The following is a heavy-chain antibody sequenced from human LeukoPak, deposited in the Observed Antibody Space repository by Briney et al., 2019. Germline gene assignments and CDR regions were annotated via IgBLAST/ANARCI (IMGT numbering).Heavy chain of an antibody. D-gene: IGHD2-15*01. CDR3: AKDRGGSYYYYYYMDV. J-gene: IGHJ6*03. V-gene: IGHV3-30*02. CDR2: IRYDGSTK. Sequence: PGGSLRLSCAASGFTFSSYGMHWVRQAPGKGLEWVAFIRYDGSTKYYADSVKGRFTISRDNSKNTLYLQMNSLRAEDTTVYYCAKDRGGSYYYYYYMDVWGKGTTVTVPS. CDR1: GFTFSSYG.